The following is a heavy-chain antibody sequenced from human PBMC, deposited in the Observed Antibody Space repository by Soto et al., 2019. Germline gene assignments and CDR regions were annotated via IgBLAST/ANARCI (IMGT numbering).Heavy chain of an antibody. J-gene: IGHJ4*02. Sequence: QVQLVQSGAEVKKPGSSVKVSCKASGGTFSSYAISWVRQAPGQGLEWMGGIIPIFGTANYAQKFQGRVTITADESTSTAYMELSSLRSEDTAVYYCARDGYYYGSSGYYYYFDYWGQGTLVTVSS. CDR3: ARDGYYYGSSGYYYYFDY. V-gene: IGHV1-69*12. D-gene: IGHD3-22*01. CDR2: IIPIFGTA. CDR1: GGTFSSYA.